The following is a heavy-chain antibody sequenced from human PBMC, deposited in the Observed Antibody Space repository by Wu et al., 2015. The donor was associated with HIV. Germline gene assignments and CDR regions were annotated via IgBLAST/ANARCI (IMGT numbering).Heavy chain of an antibody. Sequence: QVQLVQSGAGVKRPKSSVKVSCKASGGTFTSYSISWIRQAPGEGLEWMGRIIPIFGTADYAQKFQGRVTITADESTSTSYMYLSSLRSEDTAVYYCASSPYDSSGYFYGGFFDYWGQGTLVPVSS. CDR1: GGTFTSYS. CDR2: IIPIFGTA. CDR3: ASSPYDSSGYFYGGFFDY. V-gene: IGHV1-69*13. D-gene: IGHD3-22*01. J-gene: IGHJ4*02.